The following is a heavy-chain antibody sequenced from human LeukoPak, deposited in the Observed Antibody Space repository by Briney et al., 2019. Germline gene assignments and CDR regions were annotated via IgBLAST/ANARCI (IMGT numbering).Heavy chain of an antibody. CDR3: ARGVYIAAAQYAY. V-gene: IGHV4-59*01. CDR1: GGSISSYY. J-gene: IGHJ4*02. Sequence: PSETLSLTCAVYGGSISSYYRSWIRQPPGKGLEWIGYIYYSGTTNYNPSLKSRVTISVDTSKNQFSLKLSSVTAADAAVYYCARGVYIAAAQYAYWGQGTLVTVSS. D-gene: IGHD6-13*01. CDR2: IYYSGTT.